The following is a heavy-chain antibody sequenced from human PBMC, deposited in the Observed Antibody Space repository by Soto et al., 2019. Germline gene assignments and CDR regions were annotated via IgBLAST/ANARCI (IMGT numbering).Heavy chain of an antibody. V-gene: IGHV3-7*01. J-gene: IGHJ6*02. D-gene: IGHD2-2*01. CDR3: AKSDVVVVPAAPGDYYYYYGMDV. CDR1: GFTFSSYW. CDR2: IKQDGSEK. Sequence: QPGGSLRLSCAASGFTFSSYWMSWVRQAPGKGLEWVANIKQDGSEKYYVDSVKGRFTISRDNAKNSLYLQMNSLRAEDTAVYYCAKSDVVVVPAAPGDYYYYYGMDVWGQGTTVTVSS.